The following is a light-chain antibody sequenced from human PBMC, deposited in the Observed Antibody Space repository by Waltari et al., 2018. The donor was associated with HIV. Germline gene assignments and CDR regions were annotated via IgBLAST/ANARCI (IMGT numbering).Light chain of an antibody. Sequence: IVIIPFPLSLLVNPGEPASISCMSTQSLLHSNDYNYLSWFMQKPGQSPRLLIYLGSNRASGVPDRFSGGGSGTNFTLKIRRVEADDVGVYYCMQGLQTPFTLVLGTKVDI. CDR3: MQGLQTPFT. CDR1: QSLLHSNDYNY. V-gene: IGKV2-28*01. CDR2: LGS. J-gene: IGKJ3*01.